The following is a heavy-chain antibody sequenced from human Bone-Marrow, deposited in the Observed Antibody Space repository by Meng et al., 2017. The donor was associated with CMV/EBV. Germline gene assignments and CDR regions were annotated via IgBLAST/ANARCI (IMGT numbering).Heavy chain of an antibody. CDR2: INSDGSST. V-gene: IGHV3-74*01. CDR1: GFTFSSYW. J-gene: IGHJ5*02. Sequence: GESLKISCAASGFTFSSYWMHWVRQAPGKGLVWVSRINSDGSSTSYADSVKGRFTISRDNAKNTLYLQMNSLRAEDTAVYYCARDRYCSSTSCHNWFDPWGQGPLVPVSS. CDR3: ARDRYCSSTSCHNWFDP. D-gene: IGHD2-2*01.